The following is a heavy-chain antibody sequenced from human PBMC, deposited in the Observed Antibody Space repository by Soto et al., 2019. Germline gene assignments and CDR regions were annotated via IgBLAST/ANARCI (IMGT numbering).Heavy chain of an antibody. CDR3: ARLVGRPGKAEYYMDV. V-gene: IGHV4-31*03. CDR1: GGSISSGGYY. CDR2: IYYSGST. Sequence: SETLSLTCTVSGGSISSGGYYWSWIRQHPGKGLEWIGYIYYSGSTYYNPSLKSRVTISVDTSKNQFSLKLSSVTAADTAVYYCARLVGRPGKAEYYMDVWGKGTTVTVSS. J-gene: IGHJ6*03. D-gene: IGHD2-15*01.